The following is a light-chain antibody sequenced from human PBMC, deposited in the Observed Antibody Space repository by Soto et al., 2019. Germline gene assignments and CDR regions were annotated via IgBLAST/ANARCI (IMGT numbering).Light chain of an antibody. J-gene: IGKJ2*01. CDR2: DAS. CDR3: QQYNSYPYT. V-gene: IGKV1-5*01. CDR1: QSISSW. Sequence: DIHITQSPSTLAASVGDRVTITCRASQSISSWLAWYQQKPGKAPKLLIYDASSLESGVPSRFSGSGSGTEFTLTISSLQPDDFATYYCQQYNSYPYTFGQGTKVDIK.